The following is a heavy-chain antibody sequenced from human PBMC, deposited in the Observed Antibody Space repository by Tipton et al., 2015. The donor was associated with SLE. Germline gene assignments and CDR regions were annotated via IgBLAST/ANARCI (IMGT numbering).Heavy chain of an antibody. J-gene: IGHJ6*03. D-gene: IGHD3-10*01. CDR1: GGSISSSSYC. CDR3: ARGNYASESYYRLYMDV. V-gene: IGHV4-39*07. Sequence: TLSLTCTVSGGSISSSSYCWGWIRQPPGKGLEWIGSIYCSGSTYYNPSLKSRVTISVDTSKNQFSLKLSSVTAADTAVYYCARGNYASESYYRLYMDVWGKGTTVTVSS. CDR2: IYCSGST.